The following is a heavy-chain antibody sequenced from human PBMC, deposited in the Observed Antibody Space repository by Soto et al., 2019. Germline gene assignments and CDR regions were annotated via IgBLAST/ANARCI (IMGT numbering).Heavy chain of an antibody. CDR2: TRDKAHGYTT. V-gene: IGHV3-72*01. CDR3: AGVSGGASYYFYY. Sequence: EVQLVESGGGLVQPGGSLIISCAASGFTFSDHYMDWFRQAPGKGLQWVARTRDKAHGYTTEYAASVKGRFTVSRDDSKNSLFLQMNSLKSEDTAVYFCAGVSGGASYYFYYWGQGALGTVSS. J-gene: IGHJ4*02. D-gene: IGHD2-15*01. CDR1: GFTFSDHY.